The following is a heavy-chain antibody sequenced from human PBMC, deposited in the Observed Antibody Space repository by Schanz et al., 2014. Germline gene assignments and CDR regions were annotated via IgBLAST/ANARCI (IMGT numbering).Heavy chain of an antibody. Sequence: QVQLVQSGAEVKKPGASVKVSCKASGYTFTGYYIHWVRQAPGQGLEWMGWINPNTGGTNFAQKFQGWVTVTRDTSISTVYMELSRVTYEDTAVYYCARDDRAYYYGMDVWGQGTTVTVSS. D-gene: IGHD3-22*01. J-gene: IGHJ6*02. CDR1: GYTFTGYY. CDR3: ARDDRAYYYGMDV. V-gene: IGHV1-2*04. CDR2: INPNTGGT.